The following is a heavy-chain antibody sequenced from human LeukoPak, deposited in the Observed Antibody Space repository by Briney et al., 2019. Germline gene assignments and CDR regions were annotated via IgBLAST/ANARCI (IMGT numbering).Heavy chain of an antibody. CDR3: TREYCSSTSCYVGMDV. D-gene: IGHD2-2*01. CDR1: GFTFGDYA. Sequence: GGSLRLSCTASGFTFGDYAMGWVRQAPGKGLEWVGFIRSKAYGGTTEYAASVKGRFTISRDDSKSIAYLQMNSLKTEDTAVYYCTREYCSSTSCYVGMDVWGQGTTVTVSS. CDR2: IRSKAYGGTT. J-gene: IGHJ6*02. V-gene: IGHV3-49*04.